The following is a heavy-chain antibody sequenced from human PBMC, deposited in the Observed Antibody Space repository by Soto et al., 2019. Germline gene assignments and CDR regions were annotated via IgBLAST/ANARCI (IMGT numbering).Heavy chain of an antibody. CDR1: GYTFTSYA. Sequence: ASVKVSCKASGYTFTSYAMNWVRQAPGQGLEWMGWINTNTGNPTYAQGFTGRFVFSLDTSVSTAYLQICSLKAEGTAVYYCAREVGSIFGVVILTYFDYWGQGTLVTVSS. CDR2: INTNTGNP. J-gene: IGHJ4*02. V-gene: IGHV7-4-1*01. D-gene: IGHD3-3*01. CDR3: AREVGSIFGVVILTYFDY.